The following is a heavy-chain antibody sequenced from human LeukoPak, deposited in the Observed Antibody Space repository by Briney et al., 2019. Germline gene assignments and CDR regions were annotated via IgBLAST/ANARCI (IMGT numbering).Heavy chain of an antibody. Sequence: GGSLTLSCAASGYTFSDFSVNWVRQAPGKGLEWVSSISVRSNYRYYADSVRGRFTISRDDARDSLFLQMNSLRAEDTAVYFCAREGELRLYYYYYMDVWGKGTTVTVSS. CDR3: AREGELRLYYYYYMDV. CDR2: ISVRSNYR. CDR1: GYTFSDFS. J-gene: IGHJ6*03. V-gene: IGHV3-21*01. D-gene: IGHD3-10*01.